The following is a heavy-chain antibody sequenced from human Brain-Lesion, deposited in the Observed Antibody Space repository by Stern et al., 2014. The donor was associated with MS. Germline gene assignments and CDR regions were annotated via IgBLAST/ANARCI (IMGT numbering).Heavy chain of an antibody. CDR1: GGSISSSNW. J-gene: IGHJ4*02. CDR3: ARFPASRPHVFDS. Sequence: QVQLLQSGPGLVKPSGTLSLTCAVSGGSISSSNWWSWVRQSPGKGLEWIGESDHSGSTIYNPSLKSRVTVSVKNPKTRFPLTLRSVTAADTAVYFCARFPASRPHVFDSWGQGTLVTVSS. CDR2: SDHSGST. V-gene: IGHV4-4*02. D-gene: IGHD6-13*01.